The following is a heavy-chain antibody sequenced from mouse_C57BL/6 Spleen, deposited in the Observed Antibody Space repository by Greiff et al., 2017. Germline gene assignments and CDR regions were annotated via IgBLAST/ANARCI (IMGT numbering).Heavy chain of an antibody. J-gene: IGHJ2*01. CDR2: ISYDGSN. CDR1: GYSITSGYY. Sequence: ESGPGLVKPSQSLSLTCSVTGYSITSGYYWNWIRQFPGNKLEWMGYISYDGSNNYNPSLKNRISITRDTSKNQFFLKLNSVTTEDTATYYCASLWDGFDYWGQGTTLTVSS. D-gene: IGHD4-1*01. V-gene: IGHV3-6*01. CDR3: ASLWDGFDY.